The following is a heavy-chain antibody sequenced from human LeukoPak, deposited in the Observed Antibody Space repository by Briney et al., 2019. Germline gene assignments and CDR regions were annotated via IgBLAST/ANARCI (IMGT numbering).Heavy chain of an antibody. V-gene: IGHV3-23*01. J-gene: IGHJ4*02. CDR3: AKENGAAVISHFDY. CDR2: ISGSGGNT. Sequence: GGSLRLSCAASGYTFSSYAMSWVRQAPGKGLEWVSGISGSGGNTFYADSVKGRFTISRDNSKNTLYLQMNSLRAEDTAVYYCAKENGAAVISHFDYWGQGTLVTVSS. D-gene: IGHD2-21*01. CDR1: GYTFSSYA.